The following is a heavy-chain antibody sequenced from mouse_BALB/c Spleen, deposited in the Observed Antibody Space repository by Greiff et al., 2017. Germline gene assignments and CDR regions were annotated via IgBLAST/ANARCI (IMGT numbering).Heavy chain of an antibody. CDR1: GYSITSGYS. J-gene: IGHJ4*01. CDR2: IHYSGST. D-gene: IGHD1-1*01. Sequence: VQLQQSGPDLVKPSQSLSLTCTVTGYSITSGYSWHWIRQFPGNKLEWMGYIHYSGSTNYNPSLKSRISITRDTSKNQFFLQLNSVTTEDTATYYCASPFLITTVVATNAMDYWGQGTSVTVSS. CDR3: ASPFLITTVVATNAMDY. V-gene: IGHV3-1*02.